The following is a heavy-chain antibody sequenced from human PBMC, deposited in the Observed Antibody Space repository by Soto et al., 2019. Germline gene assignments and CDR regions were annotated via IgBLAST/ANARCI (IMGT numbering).Heavy chain of an antibody. CDR1: GGTFSSYT. Sequence: QVQLVQSGAEVKKPGSSVKVSCKASGGTFSSYTISWVRQAPGQGLEWMVRIIPILGIANYAQKFQGRVTITADKSTSTAYMELSSLRSEDTAVYYCASGGDGNWFAPWGQGTLVTVSS. CDR3: ASGGDGNWFAP. CDR2: IIPILGIA. J-gene: IGHJ5*02. D-gene: IGHD2-21*02. V-gene: IGHV1-69*02.